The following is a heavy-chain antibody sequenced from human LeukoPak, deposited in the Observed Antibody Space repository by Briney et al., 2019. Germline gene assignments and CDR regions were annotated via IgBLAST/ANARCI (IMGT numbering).Heavy chain of an antibody. Sequence: NPSETLSLTCTVSGGSISSSYWSWIRQPPGKGLEWIGYIFYTGNTNYNPPLKSRVTISVDTSQNQFSLKLSSVTAADTAMYYCASSTGTYFGLWGQGTMVTVSS. CDR2: IFYTGNT. V-gene: IGHV4-59*01. J-gene: IGHJ3*01. CDR3: ASSTGTYFGL. D-gene: IGHD1-26*01. CDR1: GGSISSSY.